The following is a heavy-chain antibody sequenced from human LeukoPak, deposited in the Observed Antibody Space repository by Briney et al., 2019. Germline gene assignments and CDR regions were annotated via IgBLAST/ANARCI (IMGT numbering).Heavy chain of an antibody. CDR1: GYTFTDYC. Sequence: ASVKVSCKASGYTFTDYCIYWVRQAPGQGLEWMRWINPKSGGTNYAQKFQGRVTMTRDTSISTAYVEVNWLISDDTAIYYCARDVSSTPNWEFDYWGQGTLVTVSS. D-gene: IGHD1-26*01. CDR3: ARDVSSTPNWEFDY. V-gene: IGHV1-2*02. CDR2: INPKSGGT. J-gene: IGHJ4*02.